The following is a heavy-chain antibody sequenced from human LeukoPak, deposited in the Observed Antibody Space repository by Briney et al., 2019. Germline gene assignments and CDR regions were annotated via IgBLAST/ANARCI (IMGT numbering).Heavy chain of an antibody. V-gene: IGHV3-23*01. CDR1: GFTFSSYG. CDR3: AKSVGGYFDWSPDAFDI. D-gene: IGHD3-9*01. Sequence: GGSLRLSCAASGFTFSSYGMSWVRQAPGKGLEWVSSISGSGGSTYYADSVKGRFTISRDNSKNTLYLQMNSLRAEDTAVYYCAKSVGGYFDWSPDAFDIWGQGTMVTVSS. CDR2: ISGSGGST. J-gene: IGHJ3*02.